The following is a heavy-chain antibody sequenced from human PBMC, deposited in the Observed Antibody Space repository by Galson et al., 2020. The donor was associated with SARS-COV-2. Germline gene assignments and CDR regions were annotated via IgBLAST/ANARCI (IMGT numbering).Heavy chain of an antibody. J-gene: IGHJ6*03. Sequence: GESLKISCAASGFTFSNYWMHWVRQAPGKGLVWVSRIHRDGSATIYADSVKGRFTISRDNAKNTLNLEMISLRAEDTAVYYCARESAVQCEDYMDVWGKGTTVTVSS. CDR1: GFTFSNYW. CDR3: ARESAVQCEDYMDV. D-gene: IGHD1-1*01. CDR2: IHRDGSAT. V-gene: IGHV3-74*01.